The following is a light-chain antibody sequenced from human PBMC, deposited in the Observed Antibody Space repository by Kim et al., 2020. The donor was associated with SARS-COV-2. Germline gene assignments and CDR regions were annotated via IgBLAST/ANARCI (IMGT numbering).Light chain of an antibody. CDR2: DAS. V-gene: IGKV3-11*01. CDR1: QSVSSY. J-gene: IGKJ3*01. CDR3: QKRRKVFT. Sequence: EIVLTQSPATLSLSPGERATLSCRASQSVSSYLAWYQQKPGQAPSLLIYDASNRATGIPARFSGSGSGTDFTLTISSLEAEDFAVYYCQKRRKVFTFGPGTKVDIK.